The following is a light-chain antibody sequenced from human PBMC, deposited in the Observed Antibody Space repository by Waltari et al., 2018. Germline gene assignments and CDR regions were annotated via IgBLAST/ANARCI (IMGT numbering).Light chain of an antibody. CDR3: QQYNTWPPLT. V-gene: IGKV3-15*01. CDR1: QNVYTN. CDR2: GAS. J-gene: IGKJ4*01. Sequence: EIVMTQSPATLFLSPGESATLYCRASQNVYTNLAWYQQKPGQAPRLLISGASARATGVPWRFRGSGSGTEFTLTISSLQSDDFAVYYCQQYNTWPPLTFGGGTRVDIK.